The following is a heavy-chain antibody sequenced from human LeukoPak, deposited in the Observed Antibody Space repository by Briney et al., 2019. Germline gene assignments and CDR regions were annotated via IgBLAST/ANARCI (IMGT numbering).Heavy chain of an antibody. V-gene: IGHV3-48*03. CDR3: AIYYYGSGSSFDP. J-gene: IGHJ5*02. CDR1: GFTISSSK. D-gene: IGHD3-10*01. CDR2: ISRSGSTI. Sequence: GGSLSLTCAASGFTISSSKLNWVLQDPAKRVQWFSYISRSGSTIYNADSVKGLFTTSRDNPKNLLYLQMSNLRAEDTAVFYCAIYYYGSGSSFDPWGQGTLLTVSS.